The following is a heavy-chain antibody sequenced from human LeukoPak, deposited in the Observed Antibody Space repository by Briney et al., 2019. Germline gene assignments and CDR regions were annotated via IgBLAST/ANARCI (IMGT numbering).Heavy chain of an antibody. D-gene: IGHD6-13*01. CDR3: ARDSGSSSWYPLRYYYYYMDV. Sequence: GGSLRLSCAASGFIVRSSYMSWVRQAPGKGLEWVSVIYSGGSPDYADSAKSRFTISTDNSKNTLYLQMNSLRAEDTALYYCARDSGSSSWYPLRYYYYYMDVWGKGTTVTVSS. CDR2: IYSGGSP. CDR1: GFIVRSSY. J-gene: IGHJ6*03. V-gene: IGHV3-53*01.